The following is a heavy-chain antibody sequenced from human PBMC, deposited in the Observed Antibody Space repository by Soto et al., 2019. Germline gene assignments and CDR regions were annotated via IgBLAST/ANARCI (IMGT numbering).Heavy chain of an antibody. V-gene: IGHV1-69*01. CDR1: GGTFSSYA. D-gene: IGHD3-9*01. CDR3: ARDLKWIRYFDHYYAFDI. CDR2: IIPIFGTA. J-gene: IGHJ3*02. Sequence: QVQLVQSGAEVKKPGSSVKVSCKASGGTFSSYAISWVRQAPGQGLEWMGGIIPIFGTANYAQKFQGRVTSTADESTSTAYMELSSLRSEDTAVYYCARDLKWIRYFDHYYAFDIWGQGTMVTVSS.